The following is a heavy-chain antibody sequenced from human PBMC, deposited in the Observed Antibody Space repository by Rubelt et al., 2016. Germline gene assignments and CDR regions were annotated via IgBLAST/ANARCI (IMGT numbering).Heavy chain of an antibody. CDR2: ISAYDGNT. Sequence: QVQLVQSGAEVEKPGASVKVSCKASGYTFISYGISWIRQAPGQGLEWMGWISAYDGNTNYAQKVQGRVTMTTDTSTSTAYMELRSLRSDDTAVFYCARESSSGWYIDYWGQGTLVTVSS. D-gene: IGHD6-19*01. V-gene: IGHV1-18*01. CDR3: ARESSSGWYIDY. CDR1: GYTFISYG. J-gene: IGHJ4*02.